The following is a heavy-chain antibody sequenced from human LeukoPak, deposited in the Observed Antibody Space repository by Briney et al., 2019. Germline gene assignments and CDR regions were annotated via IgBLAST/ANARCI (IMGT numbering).Heavy chain of an antibody. CDR3: ARDWWYGDYSRGDN. CDR2: ISAYNGNT. D-gene: IGHD4-17*01. V-gene: IGHV1-18*01. CDR1: GGTFSSYA. Sequence: GASVKVSCKASGGTFSSYAISWVRQAPGQGLEWMGWISAYNGNTNYAQNLQGRVTMTTDTSASTVYMELRRLRSDDAAVYYCARDWWYGDYSRGDNWGQGTLVTVSS. J-gene: IGHJ4*02.